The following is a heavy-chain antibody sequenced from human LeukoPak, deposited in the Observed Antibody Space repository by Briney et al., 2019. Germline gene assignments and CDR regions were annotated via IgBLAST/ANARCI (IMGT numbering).Heavy chain of an antibody. D-gene: IGHD6-19*01. Sequence: GESLKISCKGSGYSFTSYWIGWVRQMPGKGLAWMGIIYPGDSDTRYSPSFQGQVTISADKSISTAYLQWSSLKASDTAMYYCARVIAVAGTDFDYWGQGTLVTVSS. J-gene: IGHJ4*02. CDR3: ARVIAVAGTDFDY. V-gene: IGHV5-51*01. CDR2: IYPGDSDT. CDR1: GYSFTSYW.